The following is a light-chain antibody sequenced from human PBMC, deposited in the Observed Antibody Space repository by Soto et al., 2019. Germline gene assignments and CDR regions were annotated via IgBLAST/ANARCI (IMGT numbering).Light chain of an antibody. CDR3: QQSYSTPRT. V-gene: IGKV4-1*01. CDR2: WAS. Sequence: DIVMTQSPDSLAVSLGERATINCKSSQSVFYSSNNKNYLAWYQQKPGQPPKLLIYWASTRESGVPDRFSGGGSGEDFPLTISSLQAEDVAVYYCQQSYSTPRTFGQGTKVEIK. J-gene: IGKJ1*01. CDR1: QSVFYSSNNKNY.